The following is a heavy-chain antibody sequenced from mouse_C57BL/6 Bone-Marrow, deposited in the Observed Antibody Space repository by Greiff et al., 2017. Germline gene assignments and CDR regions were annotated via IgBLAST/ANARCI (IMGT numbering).Heavy chain of an antibody. CDR1: GYTFTSYW. V-gene: IGHV1-69*01. Sequence: VQLQQPGAELVMPGASVKLSCKASGYTFTSYWMHWVKQRPGQGLEWIGEIDPSDSYTNYNQKFKGKSTLTVDKSSSTAYMQLSSLTSEDSAVYYCARKDDCACFAYWGQGTLVTVSA. D-gene: IGHD2-4*01. CDR2: IDPSDSYT. CDR3: ARKDDCACFAY. J-gene: IGHJ3*01.